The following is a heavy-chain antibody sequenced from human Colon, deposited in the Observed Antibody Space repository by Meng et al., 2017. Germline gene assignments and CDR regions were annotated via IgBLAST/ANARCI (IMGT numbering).Heavy chain of an antibody. V-gene: IGHV5-51*01. CDR3: ARQEPYDILTGDYDK. CDR1: GYSFSSYW. CDR2: IYPDDSDS. D-gene: IGHD3-9*01. J-gene: IGHJ4*03. Sequence: GESLKISCKVSGYSFSSYWIGWVRQMPGKGLEWMGVIYPDDSDSRYNPSFQGQVTISVDKSTSTVYLQWRSLKASDSAIYYCARQEPYDILTGDYDKWGQGKLVTGSS.